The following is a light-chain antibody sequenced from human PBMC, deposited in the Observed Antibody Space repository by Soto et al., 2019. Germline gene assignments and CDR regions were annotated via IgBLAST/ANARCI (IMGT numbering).Light chain of an antibody. CDR3: QQYGSSPPVT. V-gene: IGKV3-20*01. CDR1: QSSSSN. CDR2: GAY. Sequence: EIVLTQSPSTLSLSPGAAATLSCRASQSSSSNLAGYQQKPGQAPRLIVYGAYSRATGIPDRFSGSGSGTDFTLTISRLEPEDFAVYYCQQYGSSPPVTFGPGTKVDIK. J-gene: IGKJ3*01.